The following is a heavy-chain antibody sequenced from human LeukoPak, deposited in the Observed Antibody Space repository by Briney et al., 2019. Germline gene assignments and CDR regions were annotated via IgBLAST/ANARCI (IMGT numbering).Heavy chain of an antibody. CDR3: AREGIVVVTDPYWYFDL. J-gene: IGHJ2*01. V-gene: IGHV3-7*05. CDR2: IKQDGSEK. Sequence: GGSLRLSCAASGFTFSSYWMSWVRQAPGKGLEWVANIKQDGSEKFYVDSVKGRFTISRDNAKNSLYLQMNSLRAEDTAVYYCAREGIVVVTDPYWYFDLWGRGTLVTVPS. CDR1: GFTFSSYW. D-gene: IGHD2-21*02.